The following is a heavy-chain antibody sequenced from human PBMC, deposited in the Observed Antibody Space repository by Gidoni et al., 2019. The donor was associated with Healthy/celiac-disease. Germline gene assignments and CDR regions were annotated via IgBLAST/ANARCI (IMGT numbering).Heavy chain of an antibody. J-gene: IGHJ3*02. D-gene: IGHD3-22*01. CDR1: GYTFTSYD. CDR3: ARTMTPPHDAFDI. CDR2: MNRNSGNT. Sequence: QVQLVQSGAEVMKTGASVKVSCKASGYTFTSYDINWVRQATGQGLEWMGWMNRNSGNTGYAKKFQGRVTMTRNTSISTAYMELSSLRSEDTAVYYCARTMTPPHDAFDIWGQGTMVTVSS. V-gene: IGHV1-8*01.